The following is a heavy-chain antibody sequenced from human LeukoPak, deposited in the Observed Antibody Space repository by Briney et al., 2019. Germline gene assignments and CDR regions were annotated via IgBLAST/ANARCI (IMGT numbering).Heavy chain of an antibody. V-gene: IGHV3-23*01. CDR2: LSDRGSST. Sequence: GGSLRLSCAASGFTFSSYTMSWVRQAPGKGLEWVSCLSDRGSSTYYADSVKGRFTISRDNSKNTLYLQMNSLRAEDTAVYYCARVGRYCSGGSCSQYYYYYGVDVWGQGTTVTVSS. CDR3: ARVGRYCSGGSCSQYYYYYGVDV. J-gene: IGHJ6*02. CDR1: GFTFSSYT. D-gene: IGHD2-15*01.